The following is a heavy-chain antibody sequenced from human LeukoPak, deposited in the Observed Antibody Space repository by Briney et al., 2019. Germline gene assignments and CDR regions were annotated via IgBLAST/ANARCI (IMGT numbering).Heavy chain of an antibody. D-gene: IGHD3-10*01. CDR3: ARMAPPYYYIEY. Sequence: SETLSLTCTVSGGSIRSSYYYWGWIRQPPGKGLEWIGSIYDSGSTYYNPSLKSRVTISVDTSKNQFSLKLNSVTAADTAVYYCARMAPPYYYIEYWGQGTLVTVSS. CDR1: GGSIRSSYYY. CDR2: IYDSGST. J-gene: IGHJ4*02. V-gene: IGHV4-39*01.